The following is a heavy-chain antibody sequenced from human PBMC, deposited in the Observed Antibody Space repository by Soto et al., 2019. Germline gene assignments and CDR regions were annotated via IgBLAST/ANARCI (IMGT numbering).Heavy chain of an antibody. D-gene: IGHD1-7*01. CDR1: GGSISSYY. J-gene: IGHJ4*02. CDR3: ARSPALELVTLAY. CDR2: IYYSGIT. Sequence: QVQLQASGPGLVKPSETLSLTCTVSGGSISSYYWSWIRQPPGKGLEWIGYIYYSGITNYNPSLKSRVTISVDTSKNQFSRKLSSVTAADMAVYYCARSPALELVTLAYWGQGTLVTVSS. V-gene: IGHV4-59*01.